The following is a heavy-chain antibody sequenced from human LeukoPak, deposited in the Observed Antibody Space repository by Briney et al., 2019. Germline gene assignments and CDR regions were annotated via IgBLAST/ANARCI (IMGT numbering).Heavy chain of an antibody. Sequence: GGSLRLSCAAFGFSIGDYGMSWVRQTPEKGLEWVSGITWNGGSTGYADSVKGRFTISRDNAMNSLYLQMNSLRAEDTALYYRAMESSGDYYYMDVWGKGTTVTVSS. CDR1: GFSIGDYG. CDR2: ITWNGGST. V-gene: IGHV3-20*04. J-gene: IGHJ6*03. D-gene: IGHD3-3*01. CDR3: AMESSGDYYYMDV.